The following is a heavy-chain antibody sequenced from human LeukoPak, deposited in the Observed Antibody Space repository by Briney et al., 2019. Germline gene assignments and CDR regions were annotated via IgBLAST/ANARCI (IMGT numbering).Heavy chain of an antibody. Sequence: ASVKVSCKASGYTFTSYGISWGRQAPGQGLEWMGWISAYNGNTNYAQKLQGRVTMTTDTSTSTAYMELRSLRSDDTAVYYCARDNSKVYYFDYWGQGTLVTVSS. J-gene: IGHJ4*02. V-gene: IGHV1-18*01. CDR1: GYTFTSYG. CDR3: ARDNSKVYYFDY. D-gene: IGHD2/OR15-2a*01. CDR2: ISAYNGNT.